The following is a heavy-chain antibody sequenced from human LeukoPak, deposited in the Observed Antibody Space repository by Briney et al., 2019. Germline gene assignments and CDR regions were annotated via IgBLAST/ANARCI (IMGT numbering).Heavy chain of an antibody. D-gene: IGHD5-18*01. CDR3: ARDLNPRSGYSYGLRAAFDI. J-gene: IGHJ3*02. CDR1: GFTFSDYY. CDR2: ISSSGSTI. Sequence: GGSLRLSCAAPGFTFSDYYMSWIRQAPGNGLEWVSYISSSGSTIYYADSVKGRFTISRDNAKNSLYLQMNSLRAEDTAVYYCARDLNPRSGYSYGLRAAFDIWGQGTMVTVSS. V-gene: IGHV3-11*01.